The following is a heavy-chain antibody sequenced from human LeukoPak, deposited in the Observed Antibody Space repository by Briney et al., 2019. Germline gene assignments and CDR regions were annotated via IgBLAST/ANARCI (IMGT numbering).Heavy chain of an antibody. CDR3: TRIGDGYPY. Sequence: GASVTVSCKASGYIFTAYYLHWVRQAPGQGPEWMGSIKADSGDTNYARKFQGRVTMTRDTSITTVYMELSSLTSDDTAVYYCTRIGDGYPYWGQGSLVTVSS. CDR2: IKADSGDT. V-gene: IGHV1-2*02. D-gene: IGHD5-24*01. CDR1: GYIFTAYY. J-gene: IGHJ4*02.